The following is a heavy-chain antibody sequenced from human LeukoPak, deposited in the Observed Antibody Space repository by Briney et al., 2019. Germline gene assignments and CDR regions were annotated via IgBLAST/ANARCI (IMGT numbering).Heavy chain of an antibody. Sequence: TPSETLSLTCTVSGGSISSYYWSWIRQPPGKGLEWIGYIYCSGSTNYNPSLKSRVTISVDTSKNQFSLKLSSVTAADTAVYYCARGDGGNSIDAFDIWGQGTMVTVSS. V-gene: IGHV4-59*01. J-gene: IGHJ3*02. CDR3: ARGDGGNSIDAFDI. CDR2: IYCSGST. CDR1: GGSISSYY. D-gene: IGHD4-23*01.